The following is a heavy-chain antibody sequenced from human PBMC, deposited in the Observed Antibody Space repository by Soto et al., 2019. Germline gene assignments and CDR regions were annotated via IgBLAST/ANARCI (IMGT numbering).Heavy chain of an antibody. J-gene: IGHJ3*02. Sequence: GESLKISCAASGFTFSSYGMHWVRQAPGKGLEWVAVIWYDGSNKYYADSVKGRFTISSDNSKNKLYLQMNSLRAEDTAVYYCARDLTIFGVVYDAFDIWGQGTMVTVSS. D-gene: IGHD3-3*01. CDR1: GFTFSSYG. CDR3: ARDLTIFGVVYDAFDI. CDR2: IWYDGSNK. V-gene: IGHV3-33*01.